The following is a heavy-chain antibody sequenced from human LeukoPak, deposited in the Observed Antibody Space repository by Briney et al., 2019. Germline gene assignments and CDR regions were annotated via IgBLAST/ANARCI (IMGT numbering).Heavy chain of an antibody. CDR3: AKSTSMIVVVIKDEGLDY. V-gene: IGHV3-23*01. CDR1: GFTFSSYA. D-gene: IGHD3-22*01. CDR2: ISGSGGST. Sequence: GGSLRLSCAASGFTFSSYAMSWVRQAPGKGLEWVSAISGSGGSTYYADSVKGRFTISRDNSKNTLYLQMNSLRAEDTAVYYCAKSTSMIVVVIKDEGLDYWGQGTLVTVSS. J-gene: IGHJ4*02.